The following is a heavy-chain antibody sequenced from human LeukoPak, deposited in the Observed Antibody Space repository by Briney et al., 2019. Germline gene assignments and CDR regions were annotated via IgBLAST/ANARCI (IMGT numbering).Heavy chain of an antibody. Sequence: SETLSLTCSVSGGSISSSIYYWGWIRQPPGRGLEWIGSIYYSGSTYYNPSLKSRVTISVDTSKNQFSLKLRSVTAADTAVYYCARRLGGSGSYYYWGQGTLVTVSS. D-gene: IGHD3-10*01. CDR1: GGSISSSIYY. CDR3: ARRLGGSGSYYY. CDR2: IYYSGST. V-gene: IGHV4-39*01. J-gene: IGHJ4*02.